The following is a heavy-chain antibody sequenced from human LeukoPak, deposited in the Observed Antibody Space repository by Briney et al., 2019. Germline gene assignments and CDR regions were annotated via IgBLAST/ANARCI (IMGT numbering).Heavy chain of an antibody. J-gene: IGHJ4*02. CDR3: ARDEGGPVNY. CDR1: GYTFTSHG. Sequence: GASVKVSCKASGYTFTSHGIGWVRQAPGQGLEWMGWISSNNGNTKYAQKFQGRVTMTTETSTSTAYMELRSLRSDDTAVYYCARDEGGPVNYWGQGTLVTVSS. CDR2: ISSNNGNT. V-gene: IGHV1-18*01. D-gene: IGHD3-16*01.